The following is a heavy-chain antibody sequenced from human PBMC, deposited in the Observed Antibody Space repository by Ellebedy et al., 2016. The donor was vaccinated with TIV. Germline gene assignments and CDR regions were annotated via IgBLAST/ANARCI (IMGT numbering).Heavy chain of an antibody. Sequence: AASVKVSCKASGYTFTSYAIHWVRQAPGQRLEWLGWINAGNGDTKYSQKFQGRVTITRDTSASTAYMELSSLRSEDTAVYYCARPFCSGGNCYPNFDFWGQGTLVTVSS. V-gene: IGHV1-3*01. CDR2: INAGNGDT. D-gene: IGHD2-15*01. CDR1: GYTFTSYA. CDR3: ARPFCSGGNCYPNFDF. J-gene: IGHJ4*02.